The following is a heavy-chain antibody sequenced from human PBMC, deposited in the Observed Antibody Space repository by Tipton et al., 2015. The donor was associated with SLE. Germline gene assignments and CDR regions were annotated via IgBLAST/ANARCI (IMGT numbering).Heavy chain of an antibody. V-gene: IGHV3-30*02. CDR3: ASGNSSPGAFDI. J-gene: IGHJ3*02. Sequence: QLVQSGGGVVQPGGSLRLSCAASGFTFSSYGMHWVRQAPGKGLEWVAFIRYDGSNKYYADSVKGRFTISRDNSKNTLYLQMNSLRAEDTAVYYCASGNSSPGAFDIWGQGTMVTVSS. D-gene: IGHD6-13*01. CDR1: GFTFSSYG. CDR2: IRYDGSNK.